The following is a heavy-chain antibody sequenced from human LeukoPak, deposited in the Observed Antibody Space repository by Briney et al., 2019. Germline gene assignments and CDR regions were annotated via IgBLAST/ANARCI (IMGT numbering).Heavy chain of an antibody. CDR3: ARRRPFGELLLGIDY. J-gene: IGHJ4*02. CDR1: GFTFSSYW. D-gene: IGHD3-10*01. V-gene: IGHV3-7*03. CDR2: IKQDGSEK. Sequence: GGSLRLSCAASGFTFSSYWMSWVRQAPGKGLEWVANIKQDGSEKYYVDSVKGRFTISRGNAKNSLYLQMNSLRAEDTAVYYCARRRPFGELLLGIDYWGQGTLVTVSS.